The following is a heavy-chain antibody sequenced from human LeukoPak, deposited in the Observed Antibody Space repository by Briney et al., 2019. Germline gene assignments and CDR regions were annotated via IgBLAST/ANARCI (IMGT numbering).Heavy chain of an antibody. V-gene: IGHV1-46*01. D-gene: IGHD5-18*01. Sequence: GASVKVSCKVSGYTLTELSMHWVRQAPGQGLEWMGIINPSGGSTSYAQKFQGRVTMTRDTSTSTVYMELSSLRSEDTAVYYCARGSGRNTAMVTQWVYWGQGTLVTVSS. CDR1: GYTLTELS. CDR3: ARGSGRNTAMVTQWVY. CDR2: INPSGGST. J-gene: IGHJ4*02.